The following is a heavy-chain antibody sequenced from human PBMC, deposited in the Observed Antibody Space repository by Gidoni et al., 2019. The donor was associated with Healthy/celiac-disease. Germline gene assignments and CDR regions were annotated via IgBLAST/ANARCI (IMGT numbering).Heavy chain of an antibody. V-gene: IGHV3-7*01. CDR3: ARTRLRMLDY. J-gene: IGHJ4*02. CDR2: IKQDGSEK. D-gene: IGHD3-16*01. CDR1: GFTFSSYW. Sequence: EVQLVESGGGLVQPGGSLRLSCAASGFTFSSYWRSWVRQAPGKGLEWVANIKQDGSEKYYVDSVKGRFTISRDNAKNSLYLQMNSLRAEDTAVYYCARTRLRMLDYWGQGTLVTVSS.